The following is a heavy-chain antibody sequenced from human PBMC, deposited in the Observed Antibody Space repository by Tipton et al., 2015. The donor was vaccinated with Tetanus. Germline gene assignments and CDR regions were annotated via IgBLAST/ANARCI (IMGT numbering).Heavy chain of an antibody. Sequence: QLVQSGAEVKKPGESLKISCKGSGYSFTSYWIGWVRQMPGKGLEWMGIIYPGDSDTRYSPPFQGQVTISADKSISTAYLQWSSLKASDTAMYYCARHPDQSIAVAGTFDYWGQGTLVTVSS. J-gene: IGHJ4*02. CDR3: ARHPDQSIAVAGTFDY. CDR2: IYPGDSDT. CDR1: GYSFTSYW. D-gene: IGHD6-19*01. V-gene: IGHV5-51*01.